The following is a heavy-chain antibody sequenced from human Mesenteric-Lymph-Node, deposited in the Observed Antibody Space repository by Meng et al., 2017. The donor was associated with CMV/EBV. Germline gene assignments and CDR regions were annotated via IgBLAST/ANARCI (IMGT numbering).Heavy chain of an antibody. CDR3: ARVTCAGSSCYRVDF. CDR2: ISTYNGNT. V-gene: IGHV1-18*01. D-gene: IGHD2-15*01. CDR1: GYIFTNYA. J-gene: IGHJ4*02. Sequence: ASVKVSCKTSGYIFTNYAITWVRQAPGQGLEWMGWISTYNGNTNYAHKLQGRVTMTIDTSTSTGYMELRSLSSDDTAMYYCARVTCAGSSCYRVDFWGQGTLVTVSS.